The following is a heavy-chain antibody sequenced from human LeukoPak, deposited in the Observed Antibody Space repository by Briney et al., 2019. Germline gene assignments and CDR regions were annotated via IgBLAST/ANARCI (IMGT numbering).Heavy chain of an antibody. V-gene: IGHV4-59*01. D-gene: IGHD2/OR15-2a*01. CDR3: ARELKVGNTGYYFDC. J-gene: IGHJ4*02. CDR2: IYYSGST. Sequence: KASETLSLTCTVSSGSISDYYWSWIRQPPGKGLEWIGYIYYSGSTNYNPSLKSRVTILVDMSKNQFSLKMSSVTAADTAVYYCARELKVGNTGYYFDCWGQGTLVTVSS. CDR1: SGSISDYY.